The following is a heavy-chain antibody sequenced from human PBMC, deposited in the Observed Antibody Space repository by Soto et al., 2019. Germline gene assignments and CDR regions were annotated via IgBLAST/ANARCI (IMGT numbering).Heavy chain of an antibody. V-gene: IGHV4-59*01. CDR2: IYYTGST. Sequence: SETLSLTCTVSGGSITSYYWSWIRQPPGKGLEYIGYIYYTGSTNYNPSLKSRVTISADTSKNQFSLTLSSVTAADTAVYYCATIYDNSGSLVAFDPSGQGALVTVSS. D-gene: IGHD2-15*01. CDR1: GGSITSYY. CDR3: ATIYDNSGSLVAFDP. J-gene: IGHJ5*02.